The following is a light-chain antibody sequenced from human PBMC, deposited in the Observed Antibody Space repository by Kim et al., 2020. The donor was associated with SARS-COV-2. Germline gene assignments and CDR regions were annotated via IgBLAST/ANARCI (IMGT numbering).Light chain of an antibody. CDR2: DVT. CDR1: SSDVGGYNF. J-gene: IGLJ3*02. Sequence: GQSITLSCTGTSSDVGGYNFVSWYQQHPGKVPKLLIYDVTKRPSGVSSRFSGSKSGNAASLTISGLQAEDEADYYCSAYTGSSTLLFGGGTQLTVL. V-gene: IGLV2-14*03. CDR3: SAYTGSSTLL.